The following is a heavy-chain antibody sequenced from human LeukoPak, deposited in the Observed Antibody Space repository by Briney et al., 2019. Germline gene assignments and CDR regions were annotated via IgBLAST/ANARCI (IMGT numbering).Heavy chain of an antibody. D-gene: IGHD2-2*01. CDR2: TYFRYKWYT. CDR1: GDSVSSNIAA. V-gene: IGHV6-1*01. J-gene: IGHJ6*02. Sequence: SQTLSLTFVISGDSVSSNIAAWNWVRQSPSRGLEWLGRTYFRYKWYTDYSPSVKSRISITGDSSKNQFSLHLNSVTPEDTAVYYRARVLTRTWPFYYYGLDVWGQGTTVTVSS. CDR3: ARVLTRTWPFYYYGLDV.